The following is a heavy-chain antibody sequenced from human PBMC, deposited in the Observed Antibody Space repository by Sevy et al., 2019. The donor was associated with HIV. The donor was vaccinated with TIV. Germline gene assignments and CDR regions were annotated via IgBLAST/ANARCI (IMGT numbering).Heavy chain of an antibody. Sequence: GGSLRLSCAGSGFTFSSYWLTWVRQAPGKGLEWVANIKQDGSEKYYVDSVKGRFTISRDNPRNSLSLQMNSLRVEDTAVYYCARALVGATGPGYFDYWGQGILVTVSS. CDR3: ARALVGATGPGYFDY. D-gene: IGHD1-26*01. CDR2: IKQDGSEK. J-gene: IGHJ4*02. CDR1: GFTFSSYW. V-gene: IGHV3-7*01.